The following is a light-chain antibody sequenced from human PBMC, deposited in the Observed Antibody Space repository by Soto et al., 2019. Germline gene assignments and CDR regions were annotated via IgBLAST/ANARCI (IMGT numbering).Light chain of an antibody. CDR3: QQSYRTPIT. J-gene: IGKJ5*01. CDR1: QSISNF. Sequence: DIQMTQSPSSLSASVGDRVAITCRASQSISNFLNWYQQKPGKAPNLVIVAASSLQSGVPSRFRGSGSGTDFTLTINSLQPEDFATYYCQQSYRTPITFGQGTRLEIK. CDR2: AAS. V-gene: IGKV1-39*01.